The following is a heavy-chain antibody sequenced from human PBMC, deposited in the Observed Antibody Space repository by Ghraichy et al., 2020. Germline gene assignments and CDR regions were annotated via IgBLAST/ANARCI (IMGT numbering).Heavy chain of an antibody. J-gene: IGHJ4*02. D-gene: IGHD3-3*01. Sequence: GSLRLSCAASGFTFSSYSMNWVRQAPGKGLEWVSYISSSSTIDYADSVKGRFTISRDNAKNSLYLQMNSLREEDTAVYYCARGKYYDFWSGYYDFDYWGQGTLVTVSS. CDR3: ARGKYYDFWSGYYDFDY. CDR1: GFTFSSYS. V-gene: IGHV3-48*02. CDR2: ISSSSTI.